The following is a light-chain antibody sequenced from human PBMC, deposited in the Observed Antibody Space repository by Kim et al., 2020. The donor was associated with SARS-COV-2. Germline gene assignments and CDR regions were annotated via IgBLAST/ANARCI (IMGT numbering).Light chain of an antibody. Sequence: EIVLTQSPGTLSLSPGERATLSCRTSQSVSRYFLAWYQQKPGQAPRLLIYGASSRATGIPDRFSGSGSGTDFTLTISRLEPEDFAMYYCQQYGSSPLYAFGQGTKLEI. CDR2: GAS. CDR3: QQYGSSPLYA. J-gene: IGKJ2*01. CDR1: QSVSRYF. V-gene: IGKV3-20*01.